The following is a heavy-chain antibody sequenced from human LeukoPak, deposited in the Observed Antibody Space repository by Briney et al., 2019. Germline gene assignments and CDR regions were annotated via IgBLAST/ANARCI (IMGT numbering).Heavy chain of an antibody. CDR3: AKSLYDESGWYYFDY. D-gene: IGHD6-19*01. Sequence: GRSLRLSCAASGFTFSNYGMHWVRQAPGKGLEWLAVISYDGRDNYCADSVKGRFSISRDNPKNMLNLQMNSLRVEDTAVYYCAKSLYDESGWYYFDYWGQGTLVTVSS. CDR2: ISYDGRDN. CDR1: GFTFSNYG. J-gene: IGHJ4*02. V-gene: IGHV3-30*18.